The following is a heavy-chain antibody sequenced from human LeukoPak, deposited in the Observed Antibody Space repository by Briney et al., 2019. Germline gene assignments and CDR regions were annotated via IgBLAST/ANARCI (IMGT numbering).Heavy chain of an antibody. V-gene: IGHV1-69*13. Sequence: GASVKVSCKASGGTFSSYAISWVRQAPGQGLEWMGGIIPIFGTANYAQKFQGRVTITADESTSTAYMELSSLRSEDTAVYYCARGTDDTAMGSFDPWGQGTLVTVPS. D-gene: IGHD5-18*01. CDR2: IIPIFGTA. CDR3: ARGTDDTAMGSFDP. J-gene: IGHJ5*02. CDR1: GGTFSSYA.